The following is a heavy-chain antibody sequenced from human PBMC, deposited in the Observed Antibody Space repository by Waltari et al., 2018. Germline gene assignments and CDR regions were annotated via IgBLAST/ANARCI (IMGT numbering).Heavy chain of an antibody. CDR1: GGSISSGSYY. V-gene: IGHV4-61*02. D-gene: IGHD2-21*01. J-gene: IGHJ3*02. Sequence: QVQLQESGPGLVKPSQTLSLTCTVSGGSISSGSYYWSWIRQPAGKGLEWIGRIHTSGSTNHNPSLKSRVTISVDTSKNQFSLKLSSVTAADTAVYYCARRTDQNCGGDCYSSFYAFDIWGQGTMVTVSS. CDR3: ARRTDQNCGGDCYSSFYAFDI. CDR2: IHTSGST.